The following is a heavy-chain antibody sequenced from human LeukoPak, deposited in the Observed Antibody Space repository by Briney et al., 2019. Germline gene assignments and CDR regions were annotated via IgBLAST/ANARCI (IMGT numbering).Heavy chain of an antibody. J-gene: IGHJ4*02. CDR3: ARDIGSSGYSRAHFDY. CDR2: IIPILGIA. D-gene: IGHD3-22*01. Sequence: ASVKLSCKASGGTFSSYTISWVRQPPGHRLKWMGRIIPILGIANYAQKFQGRVTITADKSTSTAYMELSSLISEDTAVYYCARDIGSSGYSRAHFDYWGQGTLVTVSS. CDR1: GGTFSSYT. V-gene: IGHV1-69*04.